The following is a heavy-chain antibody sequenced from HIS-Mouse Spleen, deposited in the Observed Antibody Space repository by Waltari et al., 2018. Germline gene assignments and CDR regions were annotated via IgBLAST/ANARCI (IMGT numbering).Heavy chain of an antibody. CDR1: GRSISSSSYY. J-gene: IGHJ2*01. CDR2: IYYSGST. CDR3: AREIPYSSSWYDWYFDL. V-gene: IGHV4-39*07. Sequence: QLQLQESGPGLVTPSETLSPTCSFPGRSISSSSYYWGWIRQPPGQGLEWIGSIYYSGSTYYNPSLKSRVTISVDTSKNQFSLKLSSVTAADTAVYYCAREIPYSSSWYDWYFDLWGRGTLVTVSS. D-gene: IGHD6-13*01.